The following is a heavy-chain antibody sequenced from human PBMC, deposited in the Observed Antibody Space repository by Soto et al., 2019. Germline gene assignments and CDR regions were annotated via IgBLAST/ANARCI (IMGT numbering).Heavy chain of an antibody. J-gene: IGHJ4*02. Sequence: PSETLSLTCTVPGGSISSGDYYWSWIRQPPGKGLEWIGYIYYSGSTYYNPSLKSRVTISVDTSKNQFSLKLSSVTAADTAVYYGARAERANRYFDYWGQGTLVTVSS. CDR3: ARAERANRYFDY. CDR1: GGSISSGDYY. CDR2: IYYSGST. V-gene: IGHV4-30-4*01. D-gene: IGHD1-1*01.